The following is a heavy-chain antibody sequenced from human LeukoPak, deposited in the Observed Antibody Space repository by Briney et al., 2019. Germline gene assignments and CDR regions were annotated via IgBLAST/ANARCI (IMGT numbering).Heavy chain of an antibody. J-gene: IGHJ4*02. D-gene: IGHD6-19*01. V-gene: IGHV3-23*01. CDR2: ISGSGGST. CDR3: AKSTGGWYIAPDY. Sequence: PGGSLRLSCAASGFTFSSYGMSWVRQAPGKGLEWVSAISGSGGSTYYADSVKGRFTISRDNSKNTLYLQMNSLRAEDTAVYYCAKSTGGWYIAPDYWGQGTLVTVSS. CDR1: GFTFSSYG.